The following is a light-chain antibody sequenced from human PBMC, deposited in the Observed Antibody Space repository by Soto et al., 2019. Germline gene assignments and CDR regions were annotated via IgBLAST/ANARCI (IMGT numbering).Light chain of an antibody. Sequence: QSALTQPRSVSGSPGQSVSISCTGTNSDVGGYNYLSWYQQYPGKAPKLIIFEVNKRPSGVPNRFSGSKSGNTASLTISALQADDEADYYCCPYAGGAQVFGTGTKVTVL. V-gene: IGLV2-11*01. CDR3: CPYAGGAQV. CDR2: EVN. CDR1: NSDVGGYNY. J-gene: IGLJ1*01.